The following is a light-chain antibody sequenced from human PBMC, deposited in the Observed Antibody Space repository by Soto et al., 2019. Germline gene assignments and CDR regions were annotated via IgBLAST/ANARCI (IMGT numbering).Light chain of an antibody. V-gene: IGKV3-15*01. Sequence: EIVMTQSPAPLSVSPGARATLSCRASQSVSSIFAWYQQKPGQAPRLLRYGASTRAPGVPARFSGSGSGTEFTLTISSLQAEDFAVYYCQQYNTGPGCTFGQGTKLEIK. CDR1: QSVSSI. CDR2: GAS. CDR3: QQYNTGPGCT. J-gene: IGKJ2*02.